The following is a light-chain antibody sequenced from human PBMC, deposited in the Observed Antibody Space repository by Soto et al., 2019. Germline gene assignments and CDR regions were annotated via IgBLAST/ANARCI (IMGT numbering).Light chain of an antibody. CDR2: DVS. Sequence: QSVLTQPRSVSGSPGQSVTISCTGTSSDVGNYNFVSRYQQHPGKAPKLMIYDVSERPSGVPDRFSASKSGNTASLTISGLQADDEADYYCCSYAGGYTYVFGTGTKLTVL. CDR3: CSYAGGYTYV. V-gene: IGLV2-11*01. J-gene: IGLJ1*01. CDR1: SSDVGNYNF.